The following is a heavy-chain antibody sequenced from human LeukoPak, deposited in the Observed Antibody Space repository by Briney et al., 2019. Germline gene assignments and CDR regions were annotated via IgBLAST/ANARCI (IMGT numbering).Heavy chain of an antibody. V-gene: IGHV3-33*01. CDR1: GFTFSNYG. D-gene: IGHD3/OR15-3a*01. CDR2: IWYDGTNK. CDR3: ARDRDWSFDY. J-gene: IGHJ4*02. Sequence: PGGSLRLSCAASGFTFSNYGMHWVRQAPGKGLEWVAVIWYDGTNKYYADSVKGRFTISRDNSKNMLYLQMDSLRAEDTAVYYCARDRDWSFDYWGQGTLVTVSS.